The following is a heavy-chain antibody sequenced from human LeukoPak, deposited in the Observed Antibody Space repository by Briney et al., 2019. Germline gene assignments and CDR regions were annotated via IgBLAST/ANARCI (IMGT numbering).Heavy chain of an antibody. CDR3: AKCSGGNCYHSDDH. V-gene: IGHV3-21*01. Sequence: TGGSLSLSGAASGFTFSAYSMNWVREAQGKGLDWVSSISSGSRYIYYADSVKGRFTISRDNANDSLYLQMNSLRAEDTAVYYCAKCSGGNCYHSDDHWGQGTLVTVSP. D-gene: IGHD2-15*01. CDR1: GFTFSAYS. J-gene: IGHJ5*02. CDR2: ISSGSRYI.